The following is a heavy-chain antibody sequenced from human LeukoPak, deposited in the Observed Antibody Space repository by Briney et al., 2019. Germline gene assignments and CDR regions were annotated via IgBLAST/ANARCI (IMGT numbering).Heavy chain of an antibody. CDR3: ARIKYRAAGTHYFDY. Sequence: SGPTLVNPTQTLTLTCTFSGFSLSTSGMCVSWIRQPPGKALEWLARIDWDDDKYYSTSQKTRLTISKDTSKNQVVLTMTNMDPVDTATYYCARIKYRAAGTHYFDYWGQGTLVAVSS. V-gene: IGHV2-70*11. CDR2: IDWDDDK. D-gene: IGHD6-13*01. J-gene: IGHJ4*02. CDR1: GFSLSTSGMC.